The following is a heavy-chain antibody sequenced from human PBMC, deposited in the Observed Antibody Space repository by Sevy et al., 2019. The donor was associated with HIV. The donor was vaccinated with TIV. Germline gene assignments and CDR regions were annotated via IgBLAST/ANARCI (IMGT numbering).Heavy chain of an antibody. Sequence: GGSLRLSCAASGFSLNSFWMNWVRQTPGKGLEWVANINQNGSVTYYVDSVKGRFTISGDNSRNLLYLQMTSLRVEDTALYYCVRAVATNGSFWGQGTLVTVSS. D-gene: IGHD2-15*01. J-gene: IGHJ4*02. CDR3: VRAVATNGSF. CDR1: GFSLNSFW. V-gene: IGHV3-7*01. CDR2: INQNGSVT.